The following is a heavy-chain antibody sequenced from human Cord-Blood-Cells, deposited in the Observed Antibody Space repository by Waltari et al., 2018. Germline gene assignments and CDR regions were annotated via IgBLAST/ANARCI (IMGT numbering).Heavy chain of an antibody. Sequence: EVQLVESGGGLVQPGRSLRLSCAASGFTFDDYAMHWVRHAPGKGMEWVSGISWNSGSIGYADSVKGRFTISRDNAKNSLYLQMNSLRAEDTALYYCAKDIEGYYGSGSYYNYFDYWGQGTLVTVSS. D-gene: IGHD3-10*01. J-gene: IGHJ4*02. CDR1: GFTFDDYA. CDR2: ISWNSGSI. V-gene: IGHV3-9*01. CDR3: AKDIEGYYGSGSYYNYFDY.